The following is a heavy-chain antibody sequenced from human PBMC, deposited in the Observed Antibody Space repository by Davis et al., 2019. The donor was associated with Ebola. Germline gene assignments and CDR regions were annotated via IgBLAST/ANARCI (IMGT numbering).Heavy chain of an antibody. V-gene: IGHV1-2*02. D-gene: IGHD1-7*01. CDR1: GYTFTAYY. CDR3: ARDRAGTAYMDV. CDR2: INPNTGGT. J-gene: IGHJ6*03. Sequence: ASVKVSCKASGYTFTAYYMHWVRQAPGQGLEWMGWINPNTGGTNYAQKFQGRVTMTRDTSMSTAYMELSRLRSDDTAVYYCARDRAGTAYMDVWGKGTTVTVSS.